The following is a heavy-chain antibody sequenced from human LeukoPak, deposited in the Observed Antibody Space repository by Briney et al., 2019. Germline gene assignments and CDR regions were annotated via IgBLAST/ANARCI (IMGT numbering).Heavy chain of an antibody. D-gene: IGHD3-10*01. J-gene: IGHJ6*03. V-gene: IGHV3-20*01. CDR1: GFTFDDYG. CDR2: INWNGGST. CDR3: ARDGSGSYVDYMDV. Sequence: PGGSLRLSCAASGFTFDDYGMSWVRQTPGKGLEWVSGINWNGGSTGYADSVRGRFTISRDNAKNSLYLQMNSLRAEDTALYHCARDGSGSYVDYMDVWGKGTTVTVSS.